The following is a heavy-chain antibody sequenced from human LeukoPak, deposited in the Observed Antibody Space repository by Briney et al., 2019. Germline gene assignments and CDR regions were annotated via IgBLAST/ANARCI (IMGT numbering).Heavy chain of an antibody. CDR2: ISAHNGNT. J-gene: IGHJ4*02. CDR1: GYTLSNYG. Sequence: ASVKVSCKASGYTLSNYGITWVRQAPGQGLEWMGWISAHNGNTKYAQNLQGRVTMTTDTSTSTAYMGLRRLTSDDTAVYYCARESYCSGGNCYSGAGDYWGQGTLVSVSS. D-gene: IGHD2-15*01. V-gene: IGHV1-18*01. CDR3: ARESYCSGGNCYSGAGDY.